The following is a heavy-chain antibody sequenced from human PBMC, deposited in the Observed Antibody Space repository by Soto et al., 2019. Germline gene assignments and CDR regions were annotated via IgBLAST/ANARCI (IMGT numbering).Heavy chain of an antibody. Sequence: ASVKVSCKASGYTFTGYYMHWVRQAPGQGLEWMGWINPNSGGTNYAQKFQGWVTMTRDTSISTAYMELSRLRSDETAVYYLASAVTTPYYYYCMDVWGQGTTVTVSS. J-gene: IGHJ6*02. CDR1: GYTFTGYY. V-gene: IGHV1-2*04. CDR2: INPNSGGT. CDR3: ASAVTTPYYYYCMDV. D-gene: IGHD4-17*01.